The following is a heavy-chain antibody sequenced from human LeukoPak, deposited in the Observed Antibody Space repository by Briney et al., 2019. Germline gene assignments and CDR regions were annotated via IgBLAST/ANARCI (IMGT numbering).Heavy chain of an antibody. CDR3: AREPWEGSYLDY. CDR2: IYSGGST. J-gene: IGHJ4*02. D-gene: IGHD1-26*01. V-gene: IGHV3-66*01. CDR1: GFTFSSYW. Sequence: GGSLRLSCAASGFTFSSYWMSWVRQAPGKGLEWVSIIYSGGSTYYADSVKGRFTISRDNSKNTLYLQMNSLRAEDTAVYYCAREPWEGSYLDYWGQGTLVTVSS.